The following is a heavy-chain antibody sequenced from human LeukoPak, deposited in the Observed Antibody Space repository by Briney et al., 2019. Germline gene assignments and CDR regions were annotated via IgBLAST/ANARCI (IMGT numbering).Heavy chain of an antibody. J-gene: IGHJ4*02. CDR2: IDDSGRP. D-gene: IGHD1-14*01. Sequence: SETLSLTCTVSGGSIRSYYWTWIRQPPGKGLEWIGYIDDSGRPNYNPSLKSRVTISVDTSKNQFSLKVSSVTAADTAVYFCARDIRPEGLDYWGQGTLVTVSS. CDR3: ARDIRPEGLDY. CDR1: GGSIRSYY. V-gene: IGHV4-59*01.